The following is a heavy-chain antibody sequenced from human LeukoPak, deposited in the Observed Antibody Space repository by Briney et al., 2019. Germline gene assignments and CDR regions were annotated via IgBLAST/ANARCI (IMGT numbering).Heavy chain of an antibody. J-gene: IGHJ5*02. CDR1: GFTFSSYG. CDR2: ISYDGSNK. CDR3: AKDLYYYGSGSLNWFDP. Sequence: GGSLRLSCAASGFTFSSYGMHWVRQAPGKGLEWVAVISYDGSNKYYADSVKGRFTISRDNSKNTLYLQMNSLRAEDTAVYYCAKDLYYYGSGSLNWFDPWGQGTLVTVSS. D-gene: IGHD3-10*01. V-gene: IGHV3-30*19.